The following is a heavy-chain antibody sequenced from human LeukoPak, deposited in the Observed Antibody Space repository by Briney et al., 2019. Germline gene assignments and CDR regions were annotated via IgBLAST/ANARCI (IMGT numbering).Heavy chain of an antibody. CDR1: GFTFSSYW. J-gene: IGHJ4*02. D-gene: IGHD3-9*01. Sequence: GGSLRLSCAASGFTFSSYWMSWVRQAPGKGLEWVANIKQDGSEKYYVDSVKGRFTIPRDSAKNSLYLQMNSLRAEDTAVYYCASMYYDILTGYYKDYYFDYWGQGTLVTVSS. CDR3: ASMYYDILTGYYKDYYFDY. CDR2: IKQDGSEK. V-gene: IGHV3-7*02.